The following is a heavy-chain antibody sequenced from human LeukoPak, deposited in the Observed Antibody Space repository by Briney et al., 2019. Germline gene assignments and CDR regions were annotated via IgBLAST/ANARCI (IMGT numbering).Heavy chain of an antibody. D-gene: IGHD1-26*01. CDR3: AREWELQMGGNWFDP. CDR1: GYTFTSYG. V-gene: IGHV1-18*01. CDR2: ISAYNGNT. Sequence: ASVKVSCKASGYTFTSYGISWVRQAPGQGLEWMGWISAYNGNTNYAQKLQGRVTMTTDTSTSTAYMELRSLRSDDTAVYYCAREWELQMGGNWFDPWGQGTLVTVSS. J-gene: IGHJ5*02.